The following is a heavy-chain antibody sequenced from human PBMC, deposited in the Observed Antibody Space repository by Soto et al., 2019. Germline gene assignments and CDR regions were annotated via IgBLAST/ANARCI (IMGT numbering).Heavy chain of an antibody. Sequence: ASGKVSCKASGSPFTIYAIHWVRQAPGQSLEWMGWINPGNGDTKYSQIFQGRVTITWDTSARTAYMDLSSLISEDTADYYCSRDRSSSRSFDYWGQAGRVTVSP. CDR3: SRDRSSSRSFDY. J-gene: IGHJ4*02. CDR1: GSPFTIYA. CDR2: INPGNGDT. V-gene: IGHV1-3*01. D-gene: IGHD6-6*01.